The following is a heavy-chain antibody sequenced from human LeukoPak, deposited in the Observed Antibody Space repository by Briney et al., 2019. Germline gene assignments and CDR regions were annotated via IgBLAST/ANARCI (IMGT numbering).Heavy chain of an antibody. J-gene: IGHJ4*02. CDR3: ARADYYGSGSSTTLFY. V-gene: IGHV1-46*01. Sequence: GASVKVSCKASGYTFTSYYMHWVRQAPGQGLEWMGIINPSGGSTSYAQKFQGRVTMTRDTSTSTVYMELSSLRSEDTAVYYCARADYYGSGSSTTLFYWGQGTLVTVSS. CDR1: GYTFTSYY. D-gene: IGHD3-10*01. CDR2: INPSGGST.